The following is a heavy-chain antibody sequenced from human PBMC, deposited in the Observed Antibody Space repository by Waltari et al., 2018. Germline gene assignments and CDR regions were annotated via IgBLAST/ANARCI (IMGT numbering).Heavy chain of an antibody. CDR3: ARDMEYYDPPGAFDI. CDR2: IYHSGST. J-gene: IGHJ3*02. CDR1: GYSISSGYY. D-gene: IGHD3-22*01. Sequence: QVQLQESGPGLVKPSETLSLTCTVSGYSISSGYYWGWIRQPPGKGLEWIGSIYHSGSTYYNPSLKSRVTISVDTSKNQFSLKLSSVTAADTAVYYCARDMEYYDPPGAFDIWGQGTMVTVSS. V-gene: IGHV4-38-2*02.